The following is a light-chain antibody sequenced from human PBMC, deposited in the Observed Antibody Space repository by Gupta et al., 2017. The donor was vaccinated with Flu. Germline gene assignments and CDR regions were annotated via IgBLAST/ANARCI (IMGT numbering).Light chain of an antibody. CDR2: AAS. V-gene: IGKV1-12*01. Sequence: DIHMTQSPSSMSASVGDRVTITCRASQDISGWLAWYQQKPGKAPKLLIYAASSLESGVPSRFSGRGSGTSFTLTISSLQPEDFATYFCLQADSFPYTFGQGTNLEIK. J-gene: IGKJ2*01. CDR3: LQADSFPYT. CDR1: QDISGW.